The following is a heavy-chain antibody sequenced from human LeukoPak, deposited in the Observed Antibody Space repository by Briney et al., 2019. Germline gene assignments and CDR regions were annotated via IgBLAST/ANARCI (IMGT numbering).Heavy chain of an antibody. D-gene: IGHD2-21*02. V-gene: IGHV3-23*01. Sequence: GGSLRLSCAASGFTFTTYAMSWVRQAPGKGLEWVSAISGSGDNTYYADSVKGRFTVSRDNSKNTLYVQMKSLRAEDTAVYYCAKDFVVVPGNVNYFDYWGQGTPVTVSS. CDR2: ISGSGDNT. CDR1: GFTFTTYA. J-gene: IGHJ4*02. CDR3: AKDFVVVPGNVNYFDY.